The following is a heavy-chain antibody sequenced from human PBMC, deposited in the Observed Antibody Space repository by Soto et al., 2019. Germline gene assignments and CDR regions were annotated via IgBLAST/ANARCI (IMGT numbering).Heavy chain of an antibody. CDR1: GGSISSISYF. J-gene: IGHJ4*02. CDR3: AGIIGYSWSPYYFDF. D-gene: IGHD1-20*01. V-gene: IGHV4-39*01. Sequence: QLQLQESGPGLVKPSETLSLTCTVSGGSISSISYFWGWIRQPPGKGLEWIGSIFYSGSTYYNPSLQSRATISEDTSHNQCSLKLTAVTAADTAVYYCAGIIGYSWSPYYFDFWGQGTLVTVSS. CDR2: IFYSGST.